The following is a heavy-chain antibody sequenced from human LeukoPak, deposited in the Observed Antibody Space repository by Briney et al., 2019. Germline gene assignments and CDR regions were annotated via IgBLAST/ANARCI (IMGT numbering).Heavy chain of an antibody. CDR3: ARRIVVAGGFDY. CDR1: GYSFPSYW. J-gene: IGHJ4*02. D-gene: IGHD6-19*01. V-gene: IGHV5-51*01. Sequence: GESLKISCKGSGYSFPSYWIGWVRQMPGKDLEWMGIIYPGDSDTRYNPSFQGQVTISADKSISTLFLQWSSLKASDTAMYYCARRIVVAGGFDYWGQGTLVTVSS. CDR2: IYPGDSDT.